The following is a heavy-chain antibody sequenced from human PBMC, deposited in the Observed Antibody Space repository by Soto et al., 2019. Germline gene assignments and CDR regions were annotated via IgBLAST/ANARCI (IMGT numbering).Heavy chain of an antibody. J-gene: IGHJ4*02. V-gene: IGHV3-23*01. CDR2: ISGSGSPT. Sequence: GGSLRLSCVASGFSFSNFPMSWFRQAPGKGLEWLSTISGSGSPTFHADSVRGRFTISRDNSKDTLYLQMNSLRAEDTAVYYCAKFYSSAFKYFDYWGRGTLVTVYS. CDR1: GFSFSNFP. CDR3: AKFYSSAFKYFDY. D-gene: IGHD6-6*01.